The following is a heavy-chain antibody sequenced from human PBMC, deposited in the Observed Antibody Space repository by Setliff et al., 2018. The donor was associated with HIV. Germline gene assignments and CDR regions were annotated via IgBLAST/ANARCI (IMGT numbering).Heavy chain of an antibody. Sequence: ASVKVSCKSSGYTFRDYYIHWVQQAPGKGLEWVGRVDPDDGDTRLAEKFQGRVTITADTSTAYLDLSSLRSEDTAVYFCATALPLATTGWGPRYYFGYWGQGTPVTVSS. CDR2: VDPDDGDT. CDR1: GYTFRDYY. J-gene: IGHJ4*02. CDR3: ATALPLATTGWGPRYYFGY. D-gene: IGHD4-17*01. V-gene: IGHV1-69-2*01.